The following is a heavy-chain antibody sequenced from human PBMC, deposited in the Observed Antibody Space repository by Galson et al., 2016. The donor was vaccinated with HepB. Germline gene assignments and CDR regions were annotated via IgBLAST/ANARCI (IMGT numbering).Heavy chain of an antibody. Sequence: SLRLSCAASGFTVSTYYMNWVRQAPGKGLEWVSGMFYGGTTYYADSVEGRFTISRDDSMNTFYLQMTSLTAEDPAVYFCARTSHRECPGTRCVNFRYYYYYMDVWGKGTTVTVSS. CDR1: GFTVSTYY. J-gene: IGHJ6*03. CDR2: MFYGGTT. CDR3: ARTSHRECPGTRCVNFRYYYYYMDV. D-gene: IGHD2-2*01. V-gene: IGHV3-53*01.